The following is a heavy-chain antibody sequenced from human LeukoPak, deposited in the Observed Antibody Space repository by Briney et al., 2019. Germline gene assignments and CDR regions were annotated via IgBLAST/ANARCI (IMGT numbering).Heavy chain of an antibody. CDR3: ARDDYDFWSGYYGFDY. Sequence: AASVKVSCKASGGTFSSYAISWVRQAPGQGLEWMGRIIPILGIANYAQKFQGRVTITADKSTSTAYMELSSLRSEDTAVYYCARDDYDFWSGYYGFDYWGQGTLVTASS. V-gene: IGHV1-69*04. D-gene: IGHD3-3*01. J-gene: IGHJ4*02. CDR1: GGTFSSYA. CDR2: IIPILGIA.